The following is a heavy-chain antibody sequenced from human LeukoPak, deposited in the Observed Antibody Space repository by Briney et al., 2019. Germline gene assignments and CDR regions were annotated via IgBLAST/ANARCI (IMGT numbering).Heavy chain of an antibody. Sequence: GGPLRLSCAASGFTFNNAWMSWVRQAPGKGLEGVATIKDDGSDRYYVDSVKGRFTISRDNAKKSLYLQMNSRRVEDTAVYYCANLGYSDGGQGTLVTVSS. CDR2: IKDDGSDR. V-gene: IGHV3-7*01. CDR1: GFTFNNAW. D-gene: IGHD5-12*01. J-gene: IGHJ4*02. CDR3: ANLGYSD.